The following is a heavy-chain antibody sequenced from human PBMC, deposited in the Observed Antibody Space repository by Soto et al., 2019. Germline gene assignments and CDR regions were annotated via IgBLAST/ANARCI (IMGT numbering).Heavy chain of an antibody. Sequence: AGGSLRLSYAVSGFTFRAYGMNWVRQVPGKGLDWISYINSDSKNTYYADSVKGRFTISRDNAKNSLYLQMNNLRDEDTAVYYCARDLWSTGERDVDNWGLGTLVTVSS. CDR2: INSDSKNT. CDR3: ARDLWSTGERDVDN. D-gene: IGHD2-21*01. J-gene: IGHJ4*01. V-gene: IGHV3-48*02. CDR1: GFTFRAYG.